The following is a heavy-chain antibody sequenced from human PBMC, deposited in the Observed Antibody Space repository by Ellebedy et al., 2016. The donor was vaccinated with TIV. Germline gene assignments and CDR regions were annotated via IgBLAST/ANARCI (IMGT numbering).Heavy chain of an antibody. CDR1: GFTFSSYW. Sequence: GGSLRLXXAASGFTFSSYWMSWVRQAPGKGLEWVANIKQDGSEKYYVDSVKGRFTISRDNAKNSLYLQMNSLRAEDTAVYYCARQRINSGFLEWLSPPGYYYYGMDVWGQGTTVTVSS. J-gene: IGHJ6*02. CDR2: IKQDGSEK. CDR3: ARQRINSGFLEWLSPPGYYYYGMDV. V-gene: IGHV3-7*03. D-gene: IGHD3-3*01.